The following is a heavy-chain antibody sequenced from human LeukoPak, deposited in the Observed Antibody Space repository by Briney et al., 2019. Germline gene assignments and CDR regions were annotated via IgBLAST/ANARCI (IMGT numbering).Heavy chain of an antibody. CDR3: ARSTSSAGSDY. Sequence: GGSLRLSCAASGFTFSVYAMTWVRQAPGKGLEWVSTIGTSGATTYYADSVKGRFTISRDNSKNTLFLQMNSLSAEDTAFYSCARSTSSAGSDYWGQGTLVTVSS. D-gene: IGHD6-13*01. CDR2: IGTSGATT. J-gene: IGHJ4*02. CDR1: GFTFSVYA. V-gene: IGHV3-23*01.